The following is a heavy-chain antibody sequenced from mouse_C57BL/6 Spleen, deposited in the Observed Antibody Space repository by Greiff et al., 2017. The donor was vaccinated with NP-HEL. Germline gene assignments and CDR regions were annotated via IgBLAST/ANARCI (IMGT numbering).Heavy chain of an antibody. CDR1: GFTFSDYG. CDR2: ISSGSSTI. CDR3: ARPTEAWFAY. Sequence: EVNVVESGGGLVKPGGSLKLSCAASGFTFSDYGMHWVRQAPEKGLEWVAYISSGSSTIYYADTVKGRFTISRDNAKNTLFLQMTSLRSEDTAMYYCARPTEAWFAYWGQGTLVTVSA. V-gene: IGHV5-17*01. D-gene: IGHD1-1*01. J-gene: IGHJ3*01.